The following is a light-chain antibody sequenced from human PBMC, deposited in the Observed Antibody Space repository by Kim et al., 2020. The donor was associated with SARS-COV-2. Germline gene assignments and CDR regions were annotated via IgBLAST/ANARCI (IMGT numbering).Light chain of an antibody. CDR2: GAS. CDR1: QSVSSN. CDR3: QQYNKWMYT. J-gene: IGKJ2*01. V-gene: IGKV3D-15*01. Sequence: SVSPGERAILSCRASQSVSSNLAWYQKKPGQAPRLVIYGASTRAAGVAARFSGSVSGAEFTLTISNLQPEDCAVYYCQQYNKWMYTFGQGTKLEI.